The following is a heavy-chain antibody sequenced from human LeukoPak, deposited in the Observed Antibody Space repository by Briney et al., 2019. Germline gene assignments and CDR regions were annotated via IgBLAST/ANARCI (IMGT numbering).Heavy chain of an antibody. CDR1: GFAFSNLA. Sequence: GGSLRLSCAASGFAFSNLAMGWVRQAPGKGLGWGSVISDSGTITYYADSVKGRFTISRDNSKNTLFLQMNSLRAEDTAVYYCAKDARRTDGWYFFDYWGQGTLVTVSS. CDR2: ISDSGTIT. V-gene: IGHV3-23*01. CDR3: AKDARRTDGWYFFDY. D-gene: IGHD6-19*01. J-gene: IGHJ4*02.